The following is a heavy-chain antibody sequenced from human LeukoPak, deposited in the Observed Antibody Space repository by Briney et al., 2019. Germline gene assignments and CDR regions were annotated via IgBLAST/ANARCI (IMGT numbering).Heavy chain of an antibody. D-gene: IGHD3-16*02. V-gene: IGHV3-23*01. Sequence: GGSLRLSCAASGFTFSSYSMNWVRQAPGKGLEWVSAISGSGGSTYYADSVKGRFTISRDNSKNTLYLQMNSLRAEDTAVYYCARETRGPYQSPPVWGQGTLVTVSS. J-gene: IGHJ4*02. CDR1: GFTFSSYS. CDR2: ISGSGGST. CDR3: ARETRGPYQSPPV.